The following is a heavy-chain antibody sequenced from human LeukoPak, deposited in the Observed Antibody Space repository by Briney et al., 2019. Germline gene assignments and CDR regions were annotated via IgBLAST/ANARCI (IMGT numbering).Heavy chain of an antibody. J-gene: IGHJ4*02. CDR2: IKQDGSEK. CDR1: GFTFSNYW. Sequence: PGGSLRLSCAASGFTFSNYWMTWVRQAPGKELEWVANIKQDGSEKYYMDSMKGRFTISRDNAKNSLYLQMNSLRAEDTAVYYCAKDLLGQWPTVFDYWGQGTLVTVSS. D-gene: IGHD6-19*01. CDR3: AKDLLGQWPTVFDY. V-gene: IGHV3-7*01.